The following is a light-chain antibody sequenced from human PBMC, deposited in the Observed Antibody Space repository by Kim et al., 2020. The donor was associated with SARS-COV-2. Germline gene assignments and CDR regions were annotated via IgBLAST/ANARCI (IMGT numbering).Light chain of an antibody. CDR3: QKYYSAPYT. J-gene: IGKJ2*01. CDR2: GAS. V-gene: IGKV1-27*01. CDR1: QGISNY. Sequence: SASVGDTVTITCRASQGISNYLAWYQQEPGKVPKLLIYGASTLQSGVPSRFSGSGSGTDFTLTISSLQPEDVATYYCQKYYSAPYTFGQGTKLEI.